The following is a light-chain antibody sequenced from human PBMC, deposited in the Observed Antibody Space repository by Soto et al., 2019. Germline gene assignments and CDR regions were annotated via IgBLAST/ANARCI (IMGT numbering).Light chain of an antibody. CDR3: QQYHAWPLS. CDR2: GAS. Sequence: EIVVAQSPATLSVSPGERATLSCRASQSIGNHLAWYQQKPGQAPRLLIYGASTRATTIPARFSGSGSGTDFTLTTSSLQSGDFAVYYCQQYHAWPLSFGGGTKVEIK. CDR1: QSIGNH. J-gene: IGKJ4*01. V-gene: IGKV3D-15*01.